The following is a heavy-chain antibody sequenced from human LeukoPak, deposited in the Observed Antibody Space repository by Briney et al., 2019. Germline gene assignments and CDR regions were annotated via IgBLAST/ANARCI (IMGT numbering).Heavy chain of an antibody. CDR3: ARTRKSQPNDY. D-gene: IGHD1-14*01. Sequence: GGSLRLSCAASGFTFNGYWMSWVRQAPGKGLEWVANIKEDGSAQYYVGSVKGRFTISRDNAKNSLYLQMNSLRAEDTAVYYCARTRKSQPNDYWGQGTLVTVSS. CDR2: IKEDGSAQ. J-gene: IGHJ4*02. CDR1: GFTFNGYW. V-gene: IGHV3-7*01.